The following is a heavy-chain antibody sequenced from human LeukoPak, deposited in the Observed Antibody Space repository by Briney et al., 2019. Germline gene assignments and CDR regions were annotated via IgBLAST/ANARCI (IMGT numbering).Heavy chain of an antibody. V-gene: IGHV3-7*01. CDR3: ATSHDSSGND. D-gene: IGHD3-22*01. CDR2: IRHDGSNK. Sequence: GGSLSLSCAASGFTFSIYWMSWVRQAPGKGLEWVANIRHDGSNKYYVDSVKGRFTIYRDNTRNSLYLHMSSLRVDDTAVYYCATSHDSSGNDWGQGTMVTVSS. CDR1: GFTFSIYW. J-gene: IGHJ4*02.